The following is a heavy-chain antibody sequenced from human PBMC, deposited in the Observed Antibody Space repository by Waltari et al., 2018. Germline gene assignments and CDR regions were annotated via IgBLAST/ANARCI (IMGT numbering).Heavy chain of an antibody. CDR3: ARGCSSTSCYPGY. Sequence: QVQLVQSGAAVKKPGSSVTVSCKASLVTFSSYSIRWLRRAPGQGLEWMVGIIPTFGTANYEQKCQGRVTSTADGSTSTAYMELSSLRSEDTAVYYCARGCSSTSCYPGYWGQGTLVTVSA. D-gene: IGHD2-2*01. CDR2: IIPTFGTA. J-gene: IGHJ4*02. CDR1: LVTFSSYS. V-gene: IGHV1-69*01.